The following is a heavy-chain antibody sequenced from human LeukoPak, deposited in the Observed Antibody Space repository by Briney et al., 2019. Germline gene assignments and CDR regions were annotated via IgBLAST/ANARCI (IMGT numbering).Heavy chain of an antibody. D-gene: IGHD3-22*01. CDR1: GFTFSNAW. CDR2: IKSKTDGGTT. V-gene: IGHV3-15*01. Sequence: GGSLRLSCAASGFTFSNAWMSWVRQAPGKGLEWVGRIKSKTDGGTTDYAAPVKGRFTISRDDSKNTLYLQMNSLKTEDTAVYYCTTGDYYDSSGYTVDYWGQGTLSPSPQ. CDR3: TTGDYYDSSGYTVDY. J-gene: IGHJ4*02.